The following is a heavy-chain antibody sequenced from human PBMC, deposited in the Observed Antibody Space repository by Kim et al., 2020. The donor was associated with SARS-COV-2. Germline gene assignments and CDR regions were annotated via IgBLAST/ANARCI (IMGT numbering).Heavy chain of an antibody. CDR1: GFTFSSYS. CDR3: ARDLEDSSSLGPYYFDY. J-gene: IGHJ4*02. D-gene: IGHD6-13*01. CDR2: ISSSSSYI. V-gene: IGHV3-21*01. Sequence: GGSLRLSCAASGFTFSSYSMNWVRQAPGKGLEWVSSISSSSSYIYYADSVKGRFTISRDNAKNSLYLQMNSLRAEDTAVYYCARDLEDSSSLGPYYFDYWGQGTLVTVSS.